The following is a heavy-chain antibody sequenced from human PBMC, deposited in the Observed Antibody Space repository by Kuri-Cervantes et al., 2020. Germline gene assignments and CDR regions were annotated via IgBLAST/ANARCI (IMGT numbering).Heavy chain of an antibody. CDR1: GFTFSAYS. CDR2: IDVNSSNV. CDR3: ARDLDRQQLAGADY. D-gene: IGHD6-13*01. V-gene: IGHV3-48*01. Sequence: GESLKISCTTSGFTFSAYSMTWVRQAPGKGLEWISYIDVNSSNVTYADSMKGRFSMSRDNDKNSVFLQMSSLRAEDTAVYYCARDLDRQQLAGADYWGQGTLVTVSS. J-gene: IGHJ4*02.